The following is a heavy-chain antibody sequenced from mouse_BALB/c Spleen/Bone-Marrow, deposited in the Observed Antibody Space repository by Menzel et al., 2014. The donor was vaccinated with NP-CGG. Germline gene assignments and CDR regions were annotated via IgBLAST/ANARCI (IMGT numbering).Heavy chain of an antibody. CDR2: IYPGNSGT. CDR3: TRSITTAVEFDY. D-gene: IGHD1-1*01. CDR1: GYIFTSYW. Sequence: EVQLQESGTVLARPGASVKMSCKASGYIFTSYWMYWIKQRPGQGLEWIGAIYPGNSGTSYNQNFKGKAKLTAVTSASTAYMELSSLTNEDSAVYYCTRSITTAVEFDYWGQGTSLTVSS. V-gene: IGHV1-5*01. J-gene: IGHJ2*03.